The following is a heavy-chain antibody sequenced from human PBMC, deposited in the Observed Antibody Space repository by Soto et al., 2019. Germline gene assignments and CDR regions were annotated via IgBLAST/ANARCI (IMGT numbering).Heavy chain of an antibody. CDR1: GGSFASNNW. Sequence: LSPHCAVSGGSFASNNWWTWVLQPPGQGLEWIGEIYRTGSTNYNPSLKSRVTISLDKSENQFSLKVTSLTAADTAVYYCASRDPGTSVDYWGQGTLVPGSS. CDR2: IYRTGST. CDR3: ASRDPGTSVDY. J-gene: IGHJ4*02. V-gene: IGHV4-4*02. D-gene: IGHD1-7*01.